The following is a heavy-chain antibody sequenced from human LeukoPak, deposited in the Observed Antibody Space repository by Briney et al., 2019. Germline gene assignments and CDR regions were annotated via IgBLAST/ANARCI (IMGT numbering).Heavy chain of an antibody. CDR1: GFTFSSYG. J-gene: IGHJ3*02. D-gene: IGHD6-25*01. CDR2: IWYDVSNK. V-gene: IGHV3-33*01. Sequence: PGGSLTLSCAAAGFTFSSYGMRCVRQAPGKGLEWVASIWYDVSNKYYADSVKGRFTISRDNSKNTLYLQMTSLRAEATAVYYCARVSLGIAARTAFDICGQGTMVTVSS. CDR3: ARVSLGIAARTAFDI.